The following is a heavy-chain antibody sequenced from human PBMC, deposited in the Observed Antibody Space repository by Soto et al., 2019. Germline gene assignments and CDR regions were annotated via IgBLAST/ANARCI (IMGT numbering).Heavy chain of an antibody. CDR3: GRGRSGQIVVFY. J-gene: IGHJ4*02. D-gene: IGHD5-12*01. CDR1: GYTFTGHY. CDR2: IGPESGAT. Sequence: VKVSCKASGYTFTGHYIHWVRQAPEQGPEWMGEIGPESGATRYAQKFQGRVTMTMDMSITTVYMELSNLSPDDTAVYYCGRGRSGQIVVFYWGQGTPVTVSS. V-gene: IGHV1-2*02.